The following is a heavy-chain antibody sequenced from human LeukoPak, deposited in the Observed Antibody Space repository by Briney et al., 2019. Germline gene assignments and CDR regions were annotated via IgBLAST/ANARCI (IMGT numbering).Heavy chain of an antibody. CDR2: IRYDGSNT. CDR3: AKSQYQLRWGDYFDY. D-gene: IGHD4-23*01. V-gene: IGHV3-30*02. Sequence: GGSLRLSCAASGFTFTSYGMHWVRQAPGKGLEWVAFIRYDGSNTFYTDSVKGRFTISRDNSKNTLYLQMNSLRAEDTAVYYCAKSQYQLRWGDYFDYWGQGALGTASS. J-gene: IGHJ4*02. CDR1: GFTFTSYG.